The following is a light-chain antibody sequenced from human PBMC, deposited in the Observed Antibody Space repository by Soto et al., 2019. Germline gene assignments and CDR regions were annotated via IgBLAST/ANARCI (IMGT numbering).Light chain of an antibody. Sequence: DIRMTQSPASLSASVGDRVTVTCRASQNIDKYLHWYQQKPGKAPNLLIFSASILQSGVPSRFIGSGSGTEFTLTISGLQHDHFATYYCQQTYSNSVTFGPGTKVDIK. V-gene: IGKV1-39*01. J-gene: IGKJ1*01. CDR2: SAS. CDR3: QQTYSNSVT. CDR1: QNIDKY.